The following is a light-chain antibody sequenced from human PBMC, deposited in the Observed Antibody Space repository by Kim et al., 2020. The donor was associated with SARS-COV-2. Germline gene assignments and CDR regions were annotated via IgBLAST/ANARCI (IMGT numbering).Light chain of an antibody. Sequence: HSVLTQPPSVSAAPGQRVTISCSGSSSNIGNNYVSWYQHLPGTAPKLLIYDNKKRPSGIPDRFSGSKSGTSATLGITGLQTGDEADYYCGTWDTSLSAGVFGGGTQLTVL. CDR3: GTWDTSLSAGV. V-gene: IGLV1-51*01. CDR1: SSNIGNNY. J-gene: IGLJ3*02. CDR2: DNK.